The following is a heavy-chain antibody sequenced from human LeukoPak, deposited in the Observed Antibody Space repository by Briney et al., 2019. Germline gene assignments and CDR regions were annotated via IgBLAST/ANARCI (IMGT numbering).Heavy chain of an antibody. V-gene: IGHV3-74*01. CDR1: GFTFSSYW. Sequence: GGSLRLSCAASGFTFSSYWMHWVRQAPGKGLVWVAGIHSGGNIIYYADSVEGRFTISRDNAKNTLYLQMNSLRAEDTAVYYCVAEERDFDCWGQGVLVTVSS. CDR2: IHSGGNII. J-gene: IGHJ4*02. D-gene: IGHD1-26*01. CDR3: VAEERDFDC.